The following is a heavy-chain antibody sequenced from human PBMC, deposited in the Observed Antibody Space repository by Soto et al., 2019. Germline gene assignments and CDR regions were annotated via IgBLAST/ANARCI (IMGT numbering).Heavy chain of an antibody. CDR2: ISSSGSTI. V-gene: IGHV3-48*03. CDR1: GFTFSSYE. D-gene: IGHD3-10*01. CDR3: ARDGRARWFGELSLGYYGMDV. J-gene: IGHJ6*02. Sequence: GGSLRLSCAASGFTFSSYEMNWVRQAPGKGLEWVSYISSSGSTIYYADSVKGRFTISRDNAKNSLYLQMNSLRAEDTAVYYCARDGRARWFGELSLGYYGMDVWGQGTTVTVSS.